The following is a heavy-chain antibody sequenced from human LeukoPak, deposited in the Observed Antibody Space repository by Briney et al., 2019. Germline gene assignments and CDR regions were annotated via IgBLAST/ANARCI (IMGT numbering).Heavy chain of an antibody. Sequence: ASVKVSCKASGYTFIIYYIHWVRQAPGQGLEWMGVINPSDGSTSYTQKFQGRVTMTRDMSTTTVYMELSSLRSEDTAVYYCARVSPEGSSWYKFDYWGQGNLVTVSS. J-gene: IGHJ4*02. CDR1: GYTFIIYY. CDR3: ARVSPEGSSWYKFDY. V-gene: IGHV1-46*01. CDR2: INPSDGST. D-gene: IGHD6-13*01.